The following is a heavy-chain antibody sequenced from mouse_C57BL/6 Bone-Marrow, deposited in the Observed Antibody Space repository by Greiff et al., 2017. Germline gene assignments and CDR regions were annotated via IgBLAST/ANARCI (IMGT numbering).Heavy chain of an antibody. J-gene: IGHJ1*03. V-gene: IGHV1-55*01. CDR3: ARSGSNYGWYFDV. CDR1: GYTFTSYW. Sequence: VQLQQPGAELVKPGASVKMSCKASGYTFTSYWITWVKQRPGQGLEWIGDIYPGSGSTNYNEKFKSKATLTVDTSSSTAYMQLSSLTSEDSAVYYCARSGSNYGWYFDVWGTGTTVTGSS. D-gene: IGHD2-5*01. CDR2: IYPGSGST.